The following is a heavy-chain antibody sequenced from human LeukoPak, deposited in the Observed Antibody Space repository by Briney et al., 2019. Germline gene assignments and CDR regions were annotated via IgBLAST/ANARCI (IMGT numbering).Heavy chain of an antibody. V-gene: IGHV3-15*07. Sequence: GGSLRLSCAASGFIFTNAWMNWVRKAPGKGLEWFGRIKIKTDGGTTDYAAPVKGRFTVSRYDSKSKLYLQMNSLKTEDTAMYYCIRYGYNLLEYSQHWGQGTLVTVSS. CDR2: IKIKTDGGTT. J-gene: IGHJ1*01. CDR3: IRYGYNLLEYSQH. CDR1: GFIFTNAW. D-gene: IGHD5-24*01.